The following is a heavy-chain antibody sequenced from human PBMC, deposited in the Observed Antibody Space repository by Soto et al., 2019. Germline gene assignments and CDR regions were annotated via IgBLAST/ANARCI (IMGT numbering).Heavy chain of an antibody. CDR2: INHSGST. CDR3: ARDKISGHFDY. Sequence: QVQLQQWGAGLLKPSETLSLTCAVYGGSFSGYYWSWIRQPPGTGLEWIGEINHSGSTNYNPSLKSRVPISVDSSKNPFSLKLTSVTAADTAVYDCARDKISGHFDYWGQGTLVTVSP. V-gene: IGHV4-34*01. CDR1: GGSFSGYY. J-gene: IGHJ4*02.